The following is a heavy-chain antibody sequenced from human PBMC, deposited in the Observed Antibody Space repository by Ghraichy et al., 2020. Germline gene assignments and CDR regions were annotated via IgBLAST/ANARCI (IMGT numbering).Heavy chain of an antibody. V-gene: IGHV3-21*01. CDR2: ISFSGTDI. Sequence: LSLTCAASGFTFSSYIMNWVRQAPGKGLEWVSSISFSGTDIFYADSVKGRFTISRDNAKNSLFLQMIRLRAEDTAMYYCARGPSFNWNSRGWFDPWGQGTLVTVSS. CDR1: GFTFSSYI. D-gene: IGHD1-7*01. J-gene: IGHJ5*02. CDR3: ARGPSFNWNSRGWFDP.